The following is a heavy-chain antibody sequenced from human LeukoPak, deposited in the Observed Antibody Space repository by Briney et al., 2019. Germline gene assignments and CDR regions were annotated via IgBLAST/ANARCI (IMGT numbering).Heavy chain of an antibody. CDR3: AELGITMIGGV. V-gene: IGHV3-48*04. Sequence: GGSLRLSCAASGFTFSSYSMNWARQAPGKGLEWVSYISTSGTTIYYADSVKGRFTISRDNAKNSLYLQMNSLRAEDTAVYYCAELGITMIGGVWGKGTTVTISS. D-gene: IGHD3-10*02. J-gene: IGHJ6*04. CDR2: ISTSGTTI. CDR1: GFTFSSYS.